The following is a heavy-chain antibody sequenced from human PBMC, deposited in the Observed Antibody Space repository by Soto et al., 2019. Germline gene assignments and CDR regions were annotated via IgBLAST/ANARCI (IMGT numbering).Heavy chain of an antibody. V-gene: IGHV3-23*01. Sequence: GGSLRLSCAASGFTFSNYAMTWVRQAPGKGLEWVLGISGSGVGNFYAAYVKGRITITRDNTENRLYLQMYSLRGEDTAIYYCAKDRHPYARSRHPDFWGQGTPVTVSS. J-gene: IGHJ4*02. CDR3: AKDRHPYARSRHPDF. D-gene: IGHD2-2*01. CDR1: GFTFSNYA. CDR2: ISGSGVGN.